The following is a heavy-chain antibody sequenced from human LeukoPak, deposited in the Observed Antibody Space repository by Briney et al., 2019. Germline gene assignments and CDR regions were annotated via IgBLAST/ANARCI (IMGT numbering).Heavy chain of an antibody. D-gene: IGHD1-26*01. J-gene: IGHJ3*02. CDR2: IYASGNT. CDR1: GGSISGHY. Sequence: PSETLSLTCTVSGGSISGHYWNWIRQPAGKGLEWIGRIYASGNTNYNPSLKSRVTMSVDTSKNQFSLKLFSVTAADTAVYYCARERGNLRGDAFDIWGQGTMVTVSS. V-gene: IGHV4-4*07. CDR3: ARERGNLRGDAFDI.